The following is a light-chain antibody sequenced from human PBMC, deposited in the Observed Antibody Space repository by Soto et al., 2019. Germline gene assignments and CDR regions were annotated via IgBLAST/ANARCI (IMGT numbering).Light chain of an antibody. V-gene: IGKV3-20*01. Sequence: EIVLTQSPGTLSLSPGERATLSCRASQSFSSSYLAWYQQKPGQAPRLLIYGTSSRATGIPDRFSGGGSGTDFTLTISRLEPEDFAVYYCQQYGGSAWTFGQGTKVEIK. J-gene: IGKJ1*01. CDR3: QQYGGSAWT. CDR1: QSFSSSY. CDR2: GTS.